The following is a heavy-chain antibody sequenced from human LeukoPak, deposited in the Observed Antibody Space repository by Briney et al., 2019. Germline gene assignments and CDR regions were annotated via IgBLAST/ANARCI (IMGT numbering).Heavy chain of an antibody. CDR3: AKKLSVWVVPAASDAFDI. Sequence: PGGSLRLSCAASGFTFSSYAMSWVRQAPGKGLEWVSAISGSGGSTYYADSVKGRFTISRDNSKNTLYLQMNSLRAEDTAVYYCAKKLSVWVVPAASDAFDIWGQGTMVTVSS. D-gene: IGHD2-2*01. V-gene: IGHV3-23*01. CDR2: ISGSGGST. CDR1: GFTFSSYA. J-gene: IGHJ3*02.